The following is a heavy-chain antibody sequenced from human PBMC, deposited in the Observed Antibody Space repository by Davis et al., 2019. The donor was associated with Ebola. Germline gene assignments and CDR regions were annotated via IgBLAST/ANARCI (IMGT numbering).Heavy chain of an antibody. Sequence: GGSLRPSCAAPGFAFSTYAMHWVRQTPAKVLEWVAVISFDGSNKYYADSVKGRFTISRDNSKNTLYLQMNSLRAEDTAVYYCARDYGGSLYYDYGMDVWGKGTTVTVSS. J-gene: IGHJ6*04. V-gene: IGHV3-30-3*01. D-gene: IGHD5-12*01. CDR3: ARDYGGSLYYDYGMDV. CDR2: ISFDGSNK. CDR1: GFAFSTYA.